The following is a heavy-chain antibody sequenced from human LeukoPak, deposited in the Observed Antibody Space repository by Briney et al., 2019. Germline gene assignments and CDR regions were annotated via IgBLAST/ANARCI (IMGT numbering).Heavy chain of an antibody. D-gene: IGHD3-22*01. CDR1: GFTFSSYA. CDR2: ISGSGGST. V-gene: IGHV3-23*01. Sequence: GGSLRLSCAASGFTFSSYAMSWVRQAPGNGLEWVSAISGSGGSTYYADSVKGRFTISRDNSKNTLYLQMNSLRAEDTAVYYCAKTYYYDSSGYADAFDIWGQGTMVTVSS. J-gene: IGHJ3*02. CDR3: AKTYYYDSSGYADAFDI.